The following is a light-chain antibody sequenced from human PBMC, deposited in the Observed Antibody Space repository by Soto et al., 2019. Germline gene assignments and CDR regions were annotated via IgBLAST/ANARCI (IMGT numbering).Light chain of an antibody. CDR2: SDN. J-gene: IGLJ3*02. CDR1: SSSIGSNV. V-gene: IGLV1-44*01. Sequence: QSVLTQPPSASGTPGQRVTISCSGSSSSIGSNVVNWYVQVPGTAPRLLIYSDNQRPSGVPDRFSGSKSGTSASLAISGLQSEDEADYYCEAWDDSLDGWVFGGGTKLTVL. CDR3: EAWDDSLDGWV.